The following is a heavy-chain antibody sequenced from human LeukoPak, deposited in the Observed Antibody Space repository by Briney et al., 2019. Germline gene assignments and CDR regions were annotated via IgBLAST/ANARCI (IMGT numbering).Heavy chain of an antibody. J-gene: IGHJ4*02. V-gene: IGHV3-23*01. Sequence: PGGSLRLSCAASGFTFSSYAMSWVRQAPGKGLEWVSAISGSGDSTYYADSVKGRFTISRDNSKNTLYLQMNSLGAEDTAVYHCAKDVTGGIAAAGYYFDYWGQGTLVTVSS. D-gene: IGHD6-13*01. CDR2: ISGSGDST. CDR1: GFTFSSYA. CDR3: AKDVTGGIAAAGYYFDY.